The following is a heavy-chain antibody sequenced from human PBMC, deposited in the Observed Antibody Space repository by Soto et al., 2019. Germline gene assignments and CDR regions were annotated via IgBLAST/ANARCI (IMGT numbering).Heavy chain of an antibody. CDR3: TRAWGLTTAWYFDL. Sequence: PGGSLRLSCTASGFTFGDYAMSWFRQAPGKGLEWVGFIRSKAYGGTTEYAASVKGRFTISRDDSKSIAYLQMNSLKTEDTAVYYCTRAWGLTTAWYFDLWGRGTLVTVSS. CDR2: IRSKAYGGTT. J-gene: IGHJ2*01. V-gene: IGHV3-49*03. CDR1: GFTFGDYA. D-gene: IGHD3-16*01.